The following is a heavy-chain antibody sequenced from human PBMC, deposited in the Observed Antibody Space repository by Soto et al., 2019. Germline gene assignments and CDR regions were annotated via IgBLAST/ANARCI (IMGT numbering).Heavy chain of an antibody. CDR2: ISSNGGST. CDR3: ARDFVVGGPTINYYYGMDV. Sequence: GGSLRLSCSASGFTFSSYAMHWVRQAPGKGLEYVSAISSNGGSTYYADSVKGRFTISRDNSKNTLYLQMSSLRAEDTAVYYCARDFVVGGPTINYYYGMDVWGQGT. J-gene: IGHJ6*02. D-gene: IGHD1-26*01. V-gene: IGHV3-64D*06. CDR1: GFTFSSYA.